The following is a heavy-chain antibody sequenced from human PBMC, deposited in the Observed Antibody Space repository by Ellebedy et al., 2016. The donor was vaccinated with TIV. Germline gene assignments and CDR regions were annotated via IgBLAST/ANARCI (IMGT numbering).Heavy chain of an antibody. CDR3: ARDLYYGIDF. Sequence: GESLKISCEVSGFNVSDDYMHWIRQVPGKGLEWLSFVSGSGGHTTSADSVKGRFTISRDNAKNTLYLQMNSLRADDTAVYYCARDLYYGIDFWGQGTTVTVPS. CDR2: VSGSGGHT. CDR1: GFNVSDDY. D-gene: IGHD2-8*01. J-gene: IGHJ6*02. V-gene: IGHV3-11*06.